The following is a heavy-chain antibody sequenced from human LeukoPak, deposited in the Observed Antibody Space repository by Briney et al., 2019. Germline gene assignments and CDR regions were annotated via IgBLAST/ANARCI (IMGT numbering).Heavy chain of an antibody. Sequence: GGSLRLYCAASGFTFSSYAMSWVRQAPGKGLEWGSAISGSCGSTYYADSVKGGFTISRDNSKNTLYLQMNSLRAEDTAVYYCAKGRGQYQLHNPLNFDYWGQGTLVTVSS. CDR2: ISGSCGST. V-gene: IGHV3-23*01. CDR1: GFTFSSYA. D-gene: IGHD2-2*01. CDR3: AKGRGQYQLHNPLNFDY. J-gene: IGHJ4*02.